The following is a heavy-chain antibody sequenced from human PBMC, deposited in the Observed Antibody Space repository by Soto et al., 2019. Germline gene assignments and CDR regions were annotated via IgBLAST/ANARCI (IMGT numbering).Heavy chain of an antibody. V-gene: IGHV3-21*01. J-gene: IGHJ5*02. CDR1: GFTFRSFT. Sequence: TGWSLRLSCAASGFTFRSFTMNWVRQAPGKGLEWVSTISSNSAYIYYTDALRGRFTISRDNAKNSLHLQMNSLRAEDTAVYYCTRDASRESSARGWFDPWGPGTLVTVSS. D-gene: IGHD6-25*01. CDR3: TRDASRESSARGWFDP. CDR2: ISSNSAYI.